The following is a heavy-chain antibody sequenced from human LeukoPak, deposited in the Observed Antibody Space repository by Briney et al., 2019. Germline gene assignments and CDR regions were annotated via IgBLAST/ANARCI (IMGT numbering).Heavy chain of an antibody. D-gene: IGHD3-10*01. CDR2: ISSSSSYI. CDR1: GFTFSSYS. J-gene: IGHJ6*02. Sequence: MPGGSLRLSCAASGFTFSSYSMNWVRQAPGKGLEWVSSISSSSSYIYYADSVKGRFTISRDNAKNSLYLQMNSLRAEDTAVYYCARDPKVRGRYGMDVWGQGTTVTVSS. V-gene: IGHV3-21*01. CDR3: ARDPKVRGRYGMDV.